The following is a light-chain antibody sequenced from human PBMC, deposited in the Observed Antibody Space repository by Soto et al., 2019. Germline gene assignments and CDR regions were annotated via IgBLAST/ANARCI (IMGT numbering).Light chain of an antibody. J-gene: IGKJ2*01. CDR2: GAS. V-gene: IGKV3-15*01. CDR1: QSVSSN. Sequence: EIVMTQSPATLSVSPGERATLSCRASQSVSSNLAWYQQKPGQAPRVLIYGASTRATGIPARFSGSGSGTDFTLTISSLQSEDFAVYYCQQYSNWPRTFGQGTKLEIK. CDR3: QQYSNWPRT.